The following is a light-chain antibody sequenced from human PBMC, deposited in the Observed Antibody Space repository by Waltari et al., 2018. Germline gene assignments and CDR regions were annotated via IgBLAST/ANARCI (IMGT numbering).Light chain of an antibody. V-gene: IGKV3-20*01. CDR1: QTITSNY. J-gene: IGKJ2*01. Sequence: ELVLTQSPATLALSPGETATLSCRPSQTITSNYLAWYQHKPGQAPRLLIYGASNRAAGIPHRYSGSWSGTDFTLTINRLEPEDFAVYYCQQYGGPYTFGQGTKLEI. CDR2: GAS. CDR3: QQYGGPYT.